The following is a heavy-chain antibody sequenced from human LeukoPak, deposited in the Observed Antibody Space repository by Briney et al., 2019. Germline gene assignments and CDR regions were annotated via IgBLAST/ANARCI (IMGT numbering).Heavy chain of an antibody. Sequence: SETLSLTCTVSGVSISSYYGSWIRQPAGKGLEWIGRIYSSGSTNYNPSLKSRVTMSVDTSKNQFSLKLSSVTAADTAVYYCARSAYSSSPFDYWGQGTLVTVSS. CDR2: IYSSGST. J-gene: IGHJ4*02. V-gene: IGHV4-4*07. CDR3: ARSAYSSSPFDY. D-gene: IGHD6-6*01. CDR1: GVSISSYY.